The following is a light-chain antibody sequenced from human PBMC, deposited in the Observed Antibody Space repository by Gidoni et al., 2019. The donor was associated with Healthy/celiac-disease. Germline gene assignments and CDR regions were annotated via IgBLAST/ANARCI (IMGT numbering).Light chain of an antibody. J-gene: IGKJ4*01. CDR1: QSVSSY. Sequence: EIVLTQSPATLSLSPGERATLSCRASQSVSSYLAWYQQTHGQAPRLLIYDASNRATGIPARFSGSGSGTDFTLTISSLEPEDFAVYYCQQRSNWPPLTFGGGTKVEIK. CDR2: DAS. V-gene: IGKV3-11*01. CDR3: QQRSNWPPLT.